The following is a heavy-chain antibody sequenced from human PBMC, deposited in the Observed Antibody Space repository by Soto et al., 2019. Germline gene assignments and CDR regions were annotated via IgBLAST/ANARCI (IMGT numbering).Heavy chain of an antibody. Sequence: SETLSLTCAVSGYSISSGYYWGWIRQPPGKGLEWIGSIYHSGSTYYNPSLKSRVTISVDTSKNQFSLKLGSVTAADTAVYYCARDRLSVVPAAIGWFDPWGQGTLVTVSS. J-gene: IGHJ5*02. V-gene: IGHV4-38-2*02. CDR1: GYSISSGYY. CDR3: ARDRLSVVPAAIGWFDP. D-gene: IGHD2-2*01. CDR2: IYHSGST.